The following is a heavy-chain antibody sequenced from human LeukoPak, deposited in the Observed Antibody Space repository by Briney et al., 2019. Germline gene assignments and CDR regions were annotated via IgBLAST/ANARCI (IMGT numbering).Heavy chain of an antibody. CDR2: IYYSGST. J-gene: IGHJ3*02. D-gene: IGHD3-22*01. Sequence: SETLSLTCTVSGGSMSSSSYYWGWIRQPPGKGLEWIGSIYYSGSTYYNPSLKSRVTISVDTSKNQFSLKLSSVTAADTAVYYCALLITIIGVSAFDIWGQGTMVTVSS. CDR3: ALLITIIGVSAFDI. CDR1: GGSMSSSSYY. V-gene: IGHV4-39*07.